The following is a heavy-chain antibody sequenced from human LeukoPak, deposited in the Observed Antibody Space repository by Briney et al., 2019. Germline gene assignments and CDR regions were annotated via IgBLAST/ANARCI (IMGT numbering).Heavy chain of an antibody. D-gene: IGHD3-3*01. CDR2: ISGSGGST. Sequence: PGGSLRLSCAASGFTFSSYAMSWVRQAPGKGLEWVSAISGSGGSTYYADSVKGRFTISRDNSKNTLYLQMNSLRAEDTAVYYCATLRFFSPYYFDYGGQGTLVTVSS. CDR3: ATLRFFSPYYFDY. V-gene: IGHV3-23*01. J-gene: IGHJ4*02. CDR1: GFTFSSYA.